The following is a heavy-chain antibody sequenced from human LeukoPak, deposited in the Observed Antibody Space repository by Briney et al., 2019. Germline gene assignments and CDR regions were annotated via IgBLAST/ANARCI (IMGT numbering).Heavy chain of an antibody. D-gene: IGHD4-23*01. V-gene: IGHV4-4*07. J-gene: IGHJ6*03. CDR2: IYTSGSN. CDR3: AREVADYGGYYYYHYMDV. CDR1: GGSISSYY. Sequence: SETLSLTCTVSGGSISSYYWSWIRQPAGKGLEWIGRIYTSGSNNYNPSLKSRVTMSVDTSKNQFSLKLSSVTAADTAMYYCAREVADYGGYYYYHYMDVWGKGTAVTISS.